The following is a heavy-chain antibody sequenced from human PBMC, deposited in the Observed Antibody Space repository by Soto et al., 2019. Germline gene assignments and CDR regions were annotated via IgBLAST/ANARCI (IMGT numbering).Heavy chain of an antibody. Sequence: EVQLLESGGGLVQPGGSLRLSCAASGFTFSSYAMSWVRQAPGKGLEWVSAISGSGGSTYYADSVKGRFTISRDNSKNTLYLQMNSLRAEDKAVYYCAKGLYGDYLRFDYWGQGTLVTVSS. D-gene: IGHD4-17*01. CDR2: ISGSGGST. V-gene: IGHV3-23*01. J-gene: IGHJ4*02. CDR3: AKGLYGDYLRFDY. CDR1: GFTFSSYA.